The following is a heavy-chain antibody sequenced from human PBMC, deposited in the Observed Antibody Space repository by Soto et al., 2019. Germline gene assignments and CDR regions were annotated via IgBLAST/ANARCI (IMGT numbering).Heavy chain of an antibody. J-gene: IGHJ6*02. CDR1: GGTFDDFI. Sequence: QVQLVQSGAEVKEPGSSVKVSCKASGGTFDDFIMNWVRQTPGQGLEWMGGIVPMFGTATYAEKFKGRVTISATGSTRTAYMELTSLRSKDTAVYYCARNGTYRRSLSQYLGMDVWGQGTTVTVS. CDR3: ARNGTYRRSLSQYLGMDV. D-gene: IGHD2-2*01. V-gene: IGHV1-69*01. CDR2: IVPMFGTA.